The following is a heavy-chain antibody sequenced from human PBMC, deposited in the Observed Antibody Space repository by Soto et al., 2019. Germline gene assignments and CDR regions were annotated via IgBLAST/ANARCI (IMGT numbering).Heavy chain of an antibody. CDR3: ARWGDYDFWSGYYTGNYYYGMDV. D-gene: IGHD3-3*01. CDR2: IYYSGST. J-gene: IGHJ6*02. V-gene: IGHV4-59*01. CDR1: GGSISSYY. Sequence: PSETLSLTCTVSGGSISSYYWSWIRQPPGKGLEWIGYIYYSGSTNYNPSLKSRVTISVDTSKNQFSLKLSSVTAADTAVYYCARWGDYDFWSGYYTGNYYYGMDVWGQGTTVTVS.